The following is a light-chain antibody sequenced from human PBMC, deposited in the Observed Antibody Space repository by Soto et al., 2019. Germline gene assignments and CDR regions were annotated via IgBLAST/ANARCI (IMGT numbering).Light chain of an antibody. CDR3: QQYNSYPYT. J-gene: IGKJ2*01. CDR1: QSVTLW. V-gene: IGKV1-5*03. CDR2: KAS. Sequence: DIQMTQSSSILSASVGDGVTIACRASQSVTLWLTWYQQKPGKAPKLLLYKASTLESGVPSRFSGNGSETDFTLTISSLQPDDIGTYYCQQYNSYPYTFGQGTKLEIK.